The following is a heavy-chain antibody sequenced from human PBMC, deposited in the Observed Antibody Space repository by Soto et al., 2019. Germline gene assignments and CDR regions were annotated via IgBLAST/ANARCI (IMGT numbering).Heavy chain of an antibody. J-gene: IGHJ4*02. Sequence: GPGPKTTSETLSLTCTVSGGSISSYYWSWIRQPPGKGLEWIGYIYYSGSTNYNPSLKSRVPTSVHKYQNKSSTTLTSAPAPDTAVYYSPRHSAYDILQQFDHCGQGTMV. CDR3: PRHSAYDILQQFDH. CDR1: GGSISSYY. CDR2: IYYSGST. V-gene: IGHV4-59*08. D-gene: IGHD3-9*01.